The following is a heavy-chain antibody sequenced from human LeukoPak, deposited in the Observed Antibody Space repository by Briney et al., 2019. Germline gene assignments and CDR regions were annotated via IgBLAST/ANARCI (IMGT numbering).Heavy chain of an antibody. Sequence: GGSLRLSCAASGFTFDDYAMHWVRQAPGKGLEWVSSISSSSNYIYYADSVKGRFTISRDNAKNSLYLQMNSLRAEDTAVYYCARVAVAGIFLDYWGQGTLVTVSS. V-gene: IGHV3-21*01. CDR1: GFTFDDYA. CDR2: ISSSSNYI. J-gene: IGHJ4*02. CDR3: ARVAVAGIFLDY. D-gene: IGHD6-19*01.